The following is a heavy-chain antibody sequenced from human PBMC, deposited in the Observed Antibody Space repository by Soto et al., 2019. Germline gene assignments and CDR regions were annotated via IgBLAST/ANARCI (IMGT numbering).Heavy chain of an antibody. Sequence: ASVKVSCKSSGGTFSSYAISWVRQAPGQGLEWMGWINPNSGGTNYAQKFQGRVTMTRDTSISTAYMELSRLRSDDTAVYYCASISLTIFGMDVWGQGTTVTVSS. CDR3: ASISLTIFGMDV. CDR2: INPNSGGT. D-gene: IGHD3-9*01. CDR1: GGTFSSYA. J-gene: IGHJ6*02. V-gene: IGHV1-2*02.